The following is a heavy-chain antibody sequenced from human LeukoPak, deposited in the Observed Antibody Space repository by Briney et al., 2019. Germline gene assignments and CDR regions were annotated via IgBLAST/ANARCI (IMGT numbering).Heavy chain of an antibody. J-gene: IGHJ6*02. D-gene: IGHD3-9*01. CDR1: GGSISSGGYY. CDR3: ALLTGYLGHYYYYGMDV. Sequence: SETLSLTCTVSGGSISSGGYYWSWIRQPPGKGLEWIGYIYHSGSTYYNPSLKSRVTISVDRSKNQFSLKLSSVTAADTAVYYCALLTGYLGHYYYYGMDVWGQGTTVTVSS. V-gene: IGHV4-30-2*01. CDR2: IYHSGST.